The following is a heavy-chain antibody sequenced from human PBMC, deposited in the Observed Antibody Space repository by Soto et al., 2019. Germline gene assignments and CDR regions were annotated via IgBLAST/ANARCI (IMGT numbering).Heavy chain of an antibody. CDR1: GFSLRTSGVG. D-gene: IGHD6-13*01. CDR3: AHRRETPWSDNSNWNNWFDP. J-gene: IGHJ5*02. Sequence: SGPTLVNHTQTLTLTCTFSGFSLRTSGVGVGWIRQPPGKALEWLALIYWDDDKRYSPSLKSRLTITKDTSKNQVVLTMTNVDPVDTATYYCAHRRETPWSDNSNWNNWFDPWGQGTVVTSPQ. V-gene: IGHV2-5*02. CDR2: IYWDDDK.